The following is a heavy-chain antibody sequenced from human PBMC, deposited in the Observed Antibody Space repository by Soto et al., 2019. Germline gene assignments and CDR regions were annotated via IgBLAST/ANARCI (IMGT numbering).Heavy chain of an antibody. Sequence: GESLKISWLVSSYRPTSNWTTCVRHMHEQGLGWMGRIDPSDSYTNYSPSFQGHVTISADKSISTAYLQWSSLKASDTAIYYWARPGMVLRGEYHIHVWGQETMFTVS. D-gene: IGHD4-17*01. V-gene: IGHV5-10-1*01. J-gene: IGHJ6*02. CDR3: ARPGMVLRGEYHIHV. CDR1: SYRPTSNW. CDR2: IDPSDSYT.